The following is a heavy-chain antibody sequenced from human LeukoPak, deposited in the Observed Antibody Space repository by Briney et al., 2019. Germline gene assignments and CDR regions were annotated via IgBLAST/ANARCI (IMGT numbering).Heavy chain of an antibody. Sequence: GGSLRLSCAASGFTLSSYWMSWVRQAPGKGLEWVANIKQDGSEKYYVDSVKGRFTISRDNAKNSLYLQMNSLRAEDTAVYYCARGGVTVTTFDYWGQGTLVTVSS. CDR2: IKQDGSEK. D-gene: IGHD4-17*01. J-gene: IGHJ4*02. CDR3: ARGGVTVTTFDY. V-gene: IGHV3-7*01. CDR1: GFTLSSYW.